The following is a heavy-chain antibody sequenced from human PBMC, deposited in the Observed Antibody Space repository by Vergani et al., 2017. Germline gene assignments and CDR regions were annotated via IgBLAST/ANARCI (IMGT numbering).Heavy chain of an antibody. CDR3: ASSYYYDSSGYYPEADYYMDV. J-gene: IGHJ6*03. CDR1: GFTFSSYS. CDR2: ISSSSSTI. V-gene: IGHV3-48*04. D-gene: IGHD3-22*01. Sequence: EVQLVESGGGLVQPGGSLRLSCAASGFTFSSYSMNWVRQAPGKGLEWVSYISSSSSTIYYADSVKGRFTISRDNAKNSLYLQMNSLRAEDTAVYYCASSYYYDSSGYYPEADYYMDVWGKGTTVTVSS.